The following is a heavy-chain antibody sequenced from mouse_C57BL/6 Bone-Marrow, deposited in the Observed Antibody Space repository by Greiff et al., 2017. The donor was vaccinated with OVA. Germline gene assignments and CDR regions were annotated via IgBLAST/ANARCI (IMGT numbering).Heavy chain of an antibody. D-gene: IGHD2-5*01. CDR2: INPNYGTT. Sequence: EVQLQESGPELVKPGASVQISCKASGYSFTDYNMNWVKQSNGKSLEWIGVINPNYGTTSYNQKFKGKATLTVDQSSSTAYMQLNSLTSEDSAVYYWARSNYSNSSGMDYWGQGTSVTVSS. CDR3: ARSNYSNSSGMDY. CDR1: GYSFTDYN. V-gene: IGHV1-39*01. J-gene: IGHJ4*01.